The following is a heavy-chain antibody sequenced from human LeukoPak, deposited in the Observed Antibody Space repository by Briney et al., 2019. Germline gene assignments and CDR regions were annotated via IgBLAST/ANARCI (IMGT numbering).Heavy chain of an antibody. J-gene: IGHJ5*02. CDR1: GFTFSSYA. CDR3: AKDLESPLLWSGSPSWFDP. D-gene: IGHD3-3*01. Sequence: GGSLRLSCAASGFTFSSYAMSWVRQAPGKGLEWVSAISGSGGSTYYADSVKGRFTISRDNSKNTLYLQMNSLRAEDTAVYYCAKDLESPLLWSGSPSWFDPWGQGTLVTVSS. V-gene: IGHV3-23*01. CDR2: ISGSGGST.